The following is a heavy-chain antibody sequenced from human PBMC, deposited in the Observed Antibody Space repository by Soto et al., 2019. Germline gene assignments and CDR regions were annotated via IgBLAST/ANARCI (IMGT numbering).Heavy chain of an antibody. Sequence: QLQLQESGPGLVKPSETLSLTCTVSGGSITSNNYYWGWIRQPPGKGLEWIGSIYYSGSTYYNPSLKSRVTISVDTSKNQFSLKLSSVTAADTAVYFCARQRWCSSGWCFDYWGQGTLVTVSS. D-gene: IGHD6-19*01. CDR2: IYYSGST. V-gene: IGHV4-39*01. CDR3: ARQRWCSSGWCFDY. CDR1: GGSITSNNYY. J-gene: IGHJ4*02.